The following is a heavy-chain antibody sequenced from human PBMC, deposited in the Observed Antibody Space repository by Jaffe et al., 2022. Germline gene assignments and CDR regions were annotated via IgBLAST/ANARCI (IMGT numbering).Heavy chain of an antibody. J-gene: IGHJ5*02. CDR1: GYSISSGYY. V-gene: IGHV4-38-2*01. Sequence: QVQLQESGPGLVKPSETLSLTCAVSGYSISSGYYWGWIRQPPGKGLEWIGSIYHSGSTYYNPSLKSRVTISVDTSKNQFSLKLSSVTAADTAVYYCARGMITFGGVIALNWFDPWGQGTLVTVSS. CDR2: IYHSGST. CDR3: ARGMITFGGVIALNWFDP. D-gene: IGHD3-16*02.